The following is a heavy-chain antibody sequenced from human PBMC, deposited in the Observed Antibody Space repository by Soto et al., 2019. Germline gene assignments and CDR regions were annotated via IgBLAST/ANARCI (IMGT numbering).Heavy chain of an antibody. J-gene: IGHJ5*02. CDR1: GASISGFY. D-gene: IGHD1-1*01. CDR3: VRDGTKTLRDWFDP. Sequence: SETLSLTRTVSGASISGFYWSWIRKSAGKGLEWIGRIYATGTTDYTPSLKSRVMMSVDTSKKQFSLKLRSVTAADTAVYYCVRDGTKTLRDWFDPWGQGISVTVSS. CDR2: IYATGTT. V-gene: IGHV4-4*07.